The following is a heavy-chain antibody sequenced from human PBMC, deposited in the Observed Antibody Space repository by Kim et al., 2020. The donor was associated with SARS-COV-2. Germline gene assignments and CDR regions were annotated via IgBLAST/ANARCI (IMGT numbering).Heavy chain of an antibody. V-gene: IGHV4-39*07. D-gene: IGHD3-10*01. CDR3: ARPGYYYGSGSPGGAFDI. Sequence: KSRVTISVDTSKNQFSLKLSSVTAADTAVYYCARPGYYYGSGSPGGAFDIWGQGTMVTVSS. J-gene: IGHJ3*02.